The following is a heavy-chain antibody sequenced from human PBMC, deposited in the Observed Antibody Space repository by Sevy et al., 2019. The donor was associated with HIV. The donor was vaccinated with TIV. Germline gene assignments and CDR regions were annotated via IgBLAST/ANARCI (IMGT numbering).Heavy chain of an antibody. D-gene: IGHD6-6*01. CDR3: AKDPGKYSTPYYFDY. CDR1: GFTFSSYA. Sequence: GGSLRLSCAASGFTFSSYAMNWVRQAPGKGLEWVSAISGSGGRTFSADSVKGRFTISRDNSKNTLYLQMNSLRAEDTAVYYCAKDPGKYSTPYYFDYWGQGTLVPVSS. V-gene: IGHV3-23*01. CDR2: ISGSGGRT. J-gene: IGHJ4*02.